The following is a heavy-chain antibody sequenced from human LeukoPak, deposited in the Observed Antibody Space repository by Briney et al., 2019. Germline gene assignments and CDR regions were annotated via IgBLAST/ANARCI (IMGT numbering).Heavy chain of an antibody. CDR1: GYTFTSYG. J-gene: IGHJ6*03. V-gene: IGHV1-18*01. Sequence: ASVKVSCKASGYTFTSYGISWVRQAPGQGREWMGWISAYNGNTNYAQKLQGRVTMTTDTSTSTAYMELRSLRSDDTAVYYCARGAAVAGYYYYMDVWGKGTTVTISS. CDR3: ARGAAVAGYYYYMDV. D-gene: IGHD6-19*01. CDR2: ISAYNGNT.